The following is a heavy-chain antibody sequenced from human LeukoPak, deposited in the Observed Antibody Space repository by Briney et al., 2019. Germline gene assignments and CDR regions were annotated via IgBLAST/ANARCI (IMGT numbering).Heavy chain of an antibody. CDR3: ATRPDGNDVPYPDY. V-gene: IGHV3-66*01. Sequence: GGSLRLSCAASGLTVGFKCMSWVRQAPGKGLEWVSIIYSGGSSYYADSVKGRFTVSRDTSKNTLYLQMNSLRAEDTAVYYCATRPDGNDVPYPDYWGQGTLVTVSS. CDR1: GLTVGFKC. CDR2: IYSGGSS. J-gene: IGHJ4*02. D-gene: IGHD5-12*01.